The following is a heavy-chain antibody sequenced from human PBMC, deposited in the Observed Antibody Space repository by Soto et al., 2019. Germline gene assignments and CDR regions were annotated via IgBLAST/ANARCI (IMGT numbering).Heavy chain of an antibody. CDR3: ARGVGSGTYYNQYNWFDP. J-gene: IGHJ5*02. D-gene: IGHD3-10*01. CDR1: GGTFSSDS. CDR2: INTYNGNT. V-gene: IGHV1-18*01. Sequence: ASVKVSCKASGGTFSSDSFSWVRQAPGQGLEWMGWINTYNGNTNHAQKLQGRVTMTTDTSTSTAYMELRSLRSDDTAVYYCARGVGSGTYYNQYNWFDPWGQGTLVTVSS.